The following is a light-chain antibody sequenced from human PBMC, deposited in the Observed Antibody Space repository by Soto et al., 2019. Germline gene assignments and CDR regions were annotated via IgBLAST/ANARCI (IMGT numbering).Light chain of an antibody. Sequence: EIVLTQSPATLSLSPGERATLSCRASQSVSSYLAWYQQKPGQAPRLLIYDASNRATGIPARFSGSGSGTDFTLTISSLEPEDFAVYYCQQRSNWPYMFTVGQGTKVDIK. J-gene: IGKJ2*01. V-gene: IGKV3-11*01. CDR2: DAS. CDR1: QSVSSY. CDR3: QQRSNWPYMFT.